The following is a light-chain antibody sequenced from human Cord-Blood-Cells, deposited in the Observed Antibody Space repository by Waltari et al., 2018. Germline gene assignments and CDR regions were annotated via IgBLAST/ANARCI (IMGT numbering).Light chain of an antibody. CDR2: EVS. V-gene: IGLV2-14*01. Sequence: QSALTQPASVSGSPGQSIPISCPGTSSDVGGYNHVSWYQQHPGKAPKLMIYEVSNRPSGVSNRFSGSKSGNTASLTISGLQAEDEADYYCSSYTSSSTWVFGGGTKLTVL. CDR1: SSDVGGYNH. J-gene: IGLJ3*02. CDR3: SSYTSSSTWV.